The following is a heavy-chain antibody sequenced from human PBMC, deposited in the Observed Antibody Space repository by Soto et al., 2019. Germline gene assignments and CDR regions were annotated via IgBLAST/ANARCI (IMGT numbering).Heavy chain of an antibody. CDR2: ILPIFATA. Sequence: QVQLVQSGAEVKKPGSSVKVSCKASGGTFNNYVVNWVRQAPGQGLEWMGGILPIFATANYAQKFQGRVTITADKSTSTAYMELTSLRSEDTAVYYCAGRCDSTTCLGHFDYWGQGTLVTAAS. J-gene: IGHJ4*02. D-gene: IGHD2-2*01. CDR1: GGTFNNYV. CDR3: AGRCDSTTCLGHFDY. V-gene: IGHV1-69*06.